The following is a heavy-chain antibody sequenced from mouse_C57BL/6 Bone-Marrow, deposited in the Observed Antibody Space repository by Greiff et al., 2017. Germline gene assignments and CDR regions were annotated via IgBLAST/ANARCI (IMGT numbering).Heavy chain of an antibody. Sequence: EVQLQQSGPGLVKPSPSLSLTCSVTGYSITSGYYWNWIRQFPGNKLEWMGYISYDGSNNYNPSLKNPISITADTSTNQFFLKLNSVTTEDTATYYCAREGVYDGYPYYAMDYWGQGTSVTVSS. V-gene: IGHV3-6*01. CDR2: ISYDGSN. J-gene: IGHJ4*01. CDR1: GYSITSGYY. CDR3: AREGVYDGYPYYAMDY. D-gene: IGHD2-3*01.